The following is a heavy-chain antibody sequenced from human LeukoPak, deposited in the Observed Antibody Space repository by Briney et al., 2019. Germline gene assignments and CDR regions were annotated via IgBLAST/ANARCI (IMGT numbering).Heavy chain of an antibody. V-gene: IGHV3-48*01. CDR1: GFTFSSYS. CDR3: AGGPLYYDFWSGYYGPDWFDP. CDR2: ISSSSSTI. J-gene: IGHJ5*02. Sequence: PGGSLRLSCAASGFTFSSYSMNWVRQAPGKGLEWVSYISSSSSTIYYADSVKGRFTISRDNAKNSLYLQMNSLRAEDTAVYYCAGGPLYYDFWSGYYGPDWFDPWGQGTLVTVSS. D-gene: IGHD3-3*01.